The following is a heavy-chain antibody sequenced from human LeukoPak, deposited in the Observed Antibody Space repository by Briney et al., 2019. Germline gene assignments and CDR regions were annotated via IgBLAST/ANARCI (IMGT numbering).Heavy chain of an antibody. CDR3: AKDGYSSSWYSLNYYYYYGMDV. Sequence: PGRSLRLSCAASGFTFDDYAMHWVRQAPGKGLEGVSGISWNSGSIGYADSVKGRFTISRDNAKNSLYLQMNSLRAEDTALYYCAKDGYSSSWYSLNYYYYYGMDVWGQGTTVTVSS. CDR2: ISWNSGSI. J-gene: IGHJ6*02. V-gene: IGHV3-9*01. CDR1: GFTFDDYA. D-gene: IGHD6-13*01.